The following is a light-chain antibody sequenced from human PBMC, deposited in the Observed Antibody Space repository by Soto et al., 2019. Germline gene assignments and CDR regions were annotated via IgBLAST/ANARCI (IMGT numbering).Light chain of an antibody. CDR2: AAS. V-gene: IGKV1-5*01. CDR1: QTIRRW. J-gene: IGKJ1*01. Sequence: DIEMTQSPSTLSASVGDRVTITCRASQTIRRWLAWYQQRPGKAPKVLIYAASTLESVVPSRFSGSGSETQFSLTISSLQPEDSATYYCQHYNSDPWTFGQGTQVEIK. CDR3: QHYNSDPWT.